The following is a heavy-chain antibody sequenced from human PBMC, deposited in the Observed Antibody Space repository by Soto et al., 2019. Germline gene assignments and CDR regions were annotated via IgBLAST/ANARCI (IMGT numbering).Heavy chain of an antibody. D-gene: IGHD3-16*01. Sequence: GGSVRLSCAASGFTFSSYGMHWVRQAPGKGLEWVAVISYDGSNKYYADSVKGRFTISRDNSKNTLYLQMNSLRAEDTAVYYCAKDIRFYYYGMDVRGQGTTVTVSS. V-gene: IGHV3-30*18. J-gene: IGHJ6*02. CDR1: GFTFSSYG. CDR3: AKDIRFYYYGMDV. CDR2: ISYDGSNK.